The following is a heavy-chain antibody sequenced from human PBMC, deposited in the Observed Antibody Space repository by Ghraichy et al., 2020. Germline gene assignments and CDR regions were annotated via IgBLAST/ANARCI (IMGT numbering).Heavy chain of an antibody. V-gene: IGHV1-8*01. CDR3: ARGHDEVLQMVYSNWFDP. J-gene: IGHJ5*02. CDR2: INPNSGNT. Sequence: ASVKVSCKIHRARVSTPDTNWDRVAPLLGQEKKGWINPNSGNTAYAQKFQGRVTMTRDTSMSTAYMELSSLTSEDTAVYYCARGHDEVLQMVYSNWFDPWGQGTL. CDR1: RARVSTPD. D-gene: IGHD2-8*01.